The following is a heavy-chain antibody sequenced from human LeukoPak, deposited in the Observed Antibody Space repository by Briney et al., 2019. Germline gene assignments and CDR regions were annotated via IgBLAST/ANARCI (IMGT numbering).Heavy chain of an antibody. CDR2: INPSGGST. J-gene: IGHJ5*02. D-gene: IGHD3-10*01. Sequence: ASVKVSCKASGYTFTSYYMHWVRQAPGQGLEWMGIINPSGGSTSYAQKFQGRVTMTRDTSTSTVYMELSSLRSEDTAVYYCARDGGSLLWFGELSVAPPWFDPRGQGTLVTVSS. V-gene: IGHV1-46*01. CDR3: ARDGGSLLWFGELSVAPPWFDP. CDR1: GYTFTSYY.